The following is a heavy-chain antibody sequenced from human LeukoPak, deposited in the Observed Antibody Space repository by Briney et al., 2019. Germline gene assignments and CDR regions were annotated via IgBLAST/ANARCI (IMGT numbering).Heavy chain of an antibody. CDR2: INAGNGNT. J-gene: IGHJ4*02. V-gene: IGHV1-3*01. CDR1: GYTFTNYA. Sequence: ASVKVSCKASGYTFTNYAIHWVRQAPGQRLEWMGWINAGNGNTKYSQKFQGRVTITRDTSASTAYMKLSSLRSEDTAVYFCARDRGVTMVRGVIDSFDYWGQGTLVTVSS. D-gene: IGHD3-10*01. CDR3: ARDRGVTMVRGVIDSFDY.